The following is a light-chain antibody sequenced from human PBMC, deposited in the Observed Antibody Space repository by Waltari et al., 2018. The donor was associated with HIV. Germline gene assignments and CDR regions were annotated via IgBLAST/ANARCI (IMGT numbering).Light chain of an antibody. CDR3: CSYAGNSFVV. CDR1: SSDIGSYNL. J-gene: IGLJ2*01. CDR2: EVS. V-gene: IGLV2-23*02. Sequence: QSALTQPASVSGSPGQSITIYCPGTSSDIGSYNLVSWYQHHPGKAPKLMIYEVSKRPSGVSYRFSGSKSGNSASLTISGLQAEDEGDYYCCSYAGNSFVVFGGGTKLTVL.